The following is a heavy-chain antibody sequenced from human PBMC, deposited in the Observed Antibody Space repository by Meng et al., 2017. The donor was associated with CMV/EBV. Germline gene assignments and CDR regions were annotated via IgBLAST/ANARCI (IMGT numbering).Heavy chain of an antibody. V-gene: IGHV1-18*01. CDR3: ARGGVVPAASVYGMDV. J-gene: IGHJ6*02. D-gene: IGHD2-2*01. CDR1: GYTFTSYG. Sequence: ASVKVSCKASGYTFTSYGISWVRQAPGQGLEWMGWISAYNGNTNYAQKLQGRVTMTTDTSTSTAYMELRSLRSADTAVYYCARGGVVPAASVYGMDVWGQGTTVTVSS. CDR2: ISAYNGNT.